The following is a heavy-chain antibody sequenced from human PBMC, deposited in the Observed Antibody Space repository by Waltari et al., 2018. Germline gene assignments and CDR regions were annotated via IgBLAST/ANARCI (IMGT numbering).Heavy chain of an antibody. J-gene: IGHJ4*02. CDR1: AFTFSSYS. CDR2: ISSSGGHK. V-gene: IGHV3-21*01. CDR3: ATSEYQLVLVDEY. D-gene: IGHD2-2*01. Sequence: EVQLGESGGGLVKPGGSLRPACGASAFTFSSYSMNWVRQAPGKGLEWVSSISSSGGHKFYAASMEGRFTISRDNAKNSLYLQMNSLRAEDTAVYYCATSEYQLVLVDEYWGQGTLVTVSS.